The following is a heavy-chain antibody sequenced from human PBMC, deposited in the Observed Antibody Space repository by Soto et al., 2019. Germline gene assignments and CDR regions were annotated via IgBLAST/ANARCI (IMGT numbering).Heavy chain of an antibody. J-gene: IGHJ4*02. V-gene: IGHV1-18*01. CDR1: GYTFTSYG. CDR2: ISAYNGNT. CDR3: ARGVGNVRITIFGVVTLFDY. D-gene: IGHD3-3*01. Sequence: SVKVSCKASGYTFTSYGISWVRQAPGQGLEWMGWISAYNGNTNYAQKLQGRVTMTTDTSTSTAYMELRSLRSDDTAVYYCARGVGNVRITIFGVVTLFDYWGQGTLVTVSS.